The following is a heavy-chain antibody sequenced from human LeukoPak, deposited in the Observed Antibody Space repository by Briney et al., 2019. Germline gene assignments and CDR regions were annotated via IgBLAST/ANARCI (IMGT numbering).Heavy chain of an antibody. J-gene: IGHJ4*02. V-gene: IGHV3-7*03. CDR2: IKLDGSEK. CDR3: ARDQYDTWSRRGNFDS. CDR1: GFTFGKYW. D-gene: IGHD3-3*01. Sequence: GGSLRLSCVASGFTFGKYWMSWVRQAPGKGLEWVANIKLDGSEKNYVDSVKGRFTISRDNTKNSLYLQMNSLRTEDTAVFYCARDQYDTWSRRGNFDSWGQGTLVIVSS.